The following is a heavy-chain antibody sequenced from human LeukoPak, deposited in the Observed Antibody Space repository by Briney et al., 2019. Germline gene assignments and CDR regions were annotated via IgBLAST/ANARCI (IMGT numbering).Heavy chain of an antibody. Sequence: GGSLRLSCAASGFTFSSYGMHWVRQAPGKGLEWVAVIWYDGSNKYYADSVKGRFTISRDNSKNTLYLQMNSLRAEDTAVYYCARGSLWFGELYEGWDQGTLVTVSS. J-gene: IGHJ4*02. D-gene: IGHD3-10*01. CDR2: IWYDGSNK. CDR1: GFTFSSYG. CDR3: ARGSLWFGELYEG. V-gene: IGHV3-33*01.